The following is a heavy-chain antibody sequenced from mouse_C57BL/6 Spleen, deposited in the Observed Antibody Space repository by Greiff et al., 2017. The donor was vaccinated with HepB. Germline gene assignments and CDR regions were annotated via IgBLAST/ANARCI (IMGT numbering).Heavy chain of an antibody. J-gene: IGHJ3*01. D-gene: IGHD2-2*01. CDR2: ISYDGSN. V-gene: IGHV3-6*01. CDR1: GYSITSGYY. Sequence: EVKLMESGPGLVKPSQSLSLTCSVTGYSITSGYYWNWIRQFPGNKLEWMGYISYDGSNNYNPSLKNRISITRDTSKNQFFLKLNSVTTEDTATYYCGFYYGYEGFAYWGQGTLVTVSA. CDR3: GFYYGYEGFAY.